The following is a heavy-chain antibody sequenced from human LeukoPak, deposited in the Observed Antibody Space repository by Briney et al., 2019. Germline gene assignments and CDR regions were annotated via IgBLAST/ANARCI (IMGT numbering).Heavy chain of an antibody. Sequence: GGSLRLSCAASGFTFSNAWMTWVRQPPGKGLEWVGRIKSKTDGGTTDYAAPVKGRFTISRDDSKNTLYLLMNRLKTEDTAVYYCTTGITMVRGVIHLIDYWGQGTLVTVSS. CDR2: IKSKTDGGTT. CDR1: GFTFSNAW. V-gene: IGHV3-15*01. CDR3: TTGITMVRGVIHLIDY. J-gene: IGHJ4*02. D-gene: IGHD3-10*01.